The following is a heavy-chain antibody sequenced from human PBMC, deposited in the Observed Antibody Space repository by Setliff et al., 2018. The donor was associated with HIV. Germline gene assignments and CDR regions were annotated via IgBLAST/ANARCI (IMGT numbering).Heavy chain of an antibody. CDR2: MNPDTGYT. Sequence: ASVKVSCKASGYSFLSYDISWVRQATGQVLEWMGWMNPDTGYTGFAQKFQGRVTMTRNTSTRTAYMELISLTSEDTAVYYCARRDGLGVNSRFDSWGQGTLVTVSS. J-gene: IGHJ4*02. CDR1: GYSFLSYD. D-gene: IGHD3-22*01. V-gene: IGHV1-8*01. CDR3: ARRDGLGVNSRFDS.